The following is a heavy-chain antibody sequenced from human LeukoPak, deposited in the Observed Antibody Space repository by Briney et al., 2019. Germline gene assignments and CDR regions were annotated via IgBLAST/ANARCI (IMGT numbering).Heavy chain of an antibody. J-gene: IGHJ6*02. CDR2: ISGSGGST. Sequence: GGSLRLSCAASGFTFSSYAMSWVRQAPGKGLEWVSAISGSGGSTYYADPVKGRFTISRDNSKNTLYLQMNSLIAEDTAVYYCATDNGWIQLWLGYYYYGMDVWGQGTTVTVSS. CDR3: ATDNGWIQLWLGYYYYGMDV. D-gene: IGHD5-18*01. CDR1: GFTFSSYA. V-gene: IGHV3-23*01.